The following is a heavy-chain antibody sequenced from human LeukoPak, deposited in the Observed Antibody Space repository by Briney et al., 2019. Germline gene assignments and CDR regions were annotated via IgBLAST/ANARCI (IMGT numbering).Heavy chain of an antibody. CDR3: VGGAPLDY. Sequence: GSLRLSCAASGFNFNSYWMNWVRQDAGRGLVWLSRISSDGSTTQYADSVRGRFTISRDNAKNTLDLQMNSLRADDTAVYYCVGGAPLDYWGRGTLVTVSS. CDR1: GFNFNSYW. J-gene: IGHJ4*02. CDR2: ISSDGSTT. V-gene: IGHV3-74*03.